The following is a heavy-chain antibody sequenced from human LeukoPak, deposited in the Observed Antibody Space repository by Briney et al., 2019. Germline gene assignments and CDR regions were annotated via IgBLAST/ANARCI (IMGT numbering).Heavy chain of an antibody. Sequence: GGSLRLSCAASGFTVNTYDMHWVRQAPGEGPEWIAYFGISGTIYYADSVRGRFTISRDNAKNSLFLQMNSVRVDDTAIYYCAGYGVYPYWGQGTPVTVSS. CDR2: FGISGTI. CDR1: GFTVNTYD. J-gene: IGHJ4*02. V-gene: IGHV3-48*01. CDR3: AGYGVYPY. D-gene: IGHD4-17*01.